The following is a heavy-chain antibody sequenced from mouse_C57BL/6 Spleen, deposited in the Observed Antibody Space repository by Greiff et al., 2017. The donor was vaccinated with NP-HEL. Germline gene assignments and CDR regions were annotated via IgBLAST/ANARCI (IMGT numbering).Heavy chain of an antibody. V-gene: IGHV1-39*01. D-gene: IGHD1-1*01. Sequence: VQLQQSGPELVKPGASVKISCKASGYSFTDYNMNWVKQSNGKSLEWIGVINPNYGTTSYNQKFKGKATLTVDQSSSTAYMQLNSLTSEDSAVCCCASAGDYCDSSARFDYWGQGTLVTVSA. J-gene: IGHJ3*01. CDR3: ASAGDYCDSSARFDY. CDR2: INPNYGTT. CDR1: GYSFTDYN.